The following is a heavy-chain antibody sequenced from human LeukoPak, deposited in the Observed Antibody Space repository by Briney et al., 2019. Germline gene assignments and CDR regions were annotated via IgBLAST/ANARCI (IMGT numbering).Heavy chain of an antibody. V-gene: IGHV3-30*02. Sequence: GGSLRLSCAASGFTFSSYGMHWVRQAPGKGLEWVAFIRYDGGNKIYADSVKGRFTISRDNFKNTMYLQMNSLRAEDTAVYYCAKEGSIKYYYDSSGYLNTYFDYWGQGTLVTVSS. CDR1: GFTFSSYG. D-gene: IGHD3-22*01. CDR3: AKEGSIKYYYDSSGYLNTYFDY. J-gene: IGHJ4*02. CDR2: IRYDGGNK.